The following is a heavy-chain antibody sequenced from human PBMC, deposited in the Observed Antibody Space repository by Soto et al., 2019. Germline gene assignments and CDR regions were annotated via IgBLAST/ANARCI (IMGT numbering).Heavy chain of an antibody. D-gene: IGHD6-13*01. CDR1: GFRFADYT. V-gene: IGHV3-9*01. CDR3: AIGAISGTLNWFDP. Sequence: EVQLVESGGGLVQPGRSLRLSCAASGFRFADYTMHWVRQAPRKGLEWVSGLTWNSESIAYADSVKGRFTISRDNAKNSLYLQMNSLRAEDTAFYFCAIGAISGTLNWFDPWGQGTLVTVSS. J-gene: IGHJ5*02. CDR2: LTWNSESI.